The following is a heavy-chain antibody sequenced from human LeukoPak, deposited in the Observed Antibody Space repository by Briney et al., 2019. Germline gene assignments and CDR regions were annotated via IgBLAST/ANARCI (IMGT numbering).Heavy chain of an antibody. CDR1: GFTFRNFG. CDR2: IYYDGSDK. D-gene: IGHD2-2*01. CDR3: AKDSSTWGNRYFDY. J-gene: IGHJ4*02. V-gene: IGHV3-30*02. Sequence: GGSLRLSCVVSGFTFRNFGMHWVRQAPGKGLEWVAVIYYDGSDKYYVDSVKGRFAVSRDNSKNTLYLQMDSLRADDTAVYYCAKDSSTWGNRYFDYWGQGTLVTVSS.